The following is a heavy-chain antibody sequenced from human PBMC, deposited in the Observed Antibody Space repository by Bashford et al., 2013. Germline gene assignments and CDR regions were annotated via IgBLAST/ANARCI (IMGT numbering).Heavy chain of an antibody. J-gene: IGHJ4*02. V-gene: IGHV4-38-2*01. D-gene: IGHD6-13*01. Sequence: SSETLSLTCAVSGDSISSGYYWAWIRQAPGKGLEWIGSIFHSGSAYYSPSLKSRLTISVDTSENKFSLRLTSVTAADTAVYYCARPDSASWYFAYWGQGSPGHRLL. CDR1: GDSISSGYY. CDR3: ARPDSASWYFAY. CDR2: IFHSGSA.